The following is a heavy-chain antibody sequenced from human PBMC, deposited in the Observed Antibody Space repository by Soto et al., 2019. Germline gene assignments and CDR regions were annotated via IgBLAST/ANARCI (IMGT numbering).Heavy chain of an antibody. V-gene: IGHV4-34*01. CDR3: ARGKDYAFDI. CDR2: INHSGST. Sequence: QVQLQQWGAGLLKPSETLSLTCAVYGGSFSGYYWSWIRQPPGKGLEWIGEINHSGSTNYNPSLKSRVTISVDTSKNQFSLKLSSVTAADTAVYYCARGKDYAFDIWGQRTMVTVSS. J-gene: IGHJ3*02. CDR1: GGSFSGYY. D-gene: IGHD2-15*01.